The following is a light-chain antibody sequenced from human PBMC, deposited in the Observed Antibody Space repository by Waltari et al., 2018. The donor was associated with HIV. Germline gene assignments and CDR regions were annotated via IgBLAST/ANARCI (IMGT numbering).Light chain of an antibody. J-gene: IGLJ2*01. CDR1: SSDVGGYNY. CDR2: VVT. Sequence: QSALTQPRSVSGSPGQSVTISCTGTSSDVGGYNYVSWYQHHPGKAPKLMIYVVTKRPSGVPDRFSGSKAGNTASLTISGLQAEDDADYYCCSYAGSCTSVVFGGGTTVTVL. V-gene: IGLV2-11*01. CDR3: CSYAGSCTSVV.